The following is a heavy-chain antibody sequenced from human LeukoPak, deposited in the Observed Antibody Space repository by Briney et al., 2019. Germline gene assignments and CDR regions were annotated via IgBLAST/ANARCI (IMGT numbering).Heavy chain of an antibody. V-gene: IGHV3-30*18. Sequence: GGSLRLSCAASGFTFSSYGMHWVRQAPGKGLEWVAVISYDGSNKYYADSVKGRFTISRDNSKNTLYLQMNSLRAEDTAVYYCAKDLEDYGSAPHWFDPWGQGTLVTVSS. J-gene: IGHJ5*02. CDR1: GFTFSSYG. D-gene: IGHD3-10*01. CDR2: ISYDGSNK. CDR3: AKDLEDYGSAPHWFDP.